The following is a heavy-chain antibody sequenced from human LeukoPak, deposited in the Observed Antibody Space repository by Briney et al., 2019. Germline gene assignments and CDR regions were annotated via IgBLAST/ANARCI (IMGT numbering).Heavy chain of an antibody. J-gene: IGHJ6*03. CDR1: GYTFTSYY. CDR3: ARELWFGELLHYYYYYYMDV. D-gene: IGHD3-10*01. V-gene: IGHV1-46*01. CDR2: INPSGGST. Sequence: ASVKVSCKASGYTFTSYYMHWVRQAPGQGLEWMGIINPSGGSTSYAQKFQGRVTMTRDTSKSTVYMELSSLRSEDTAVYYCARELWFGELLHYYYYYYMDVWGKGATVTISS.